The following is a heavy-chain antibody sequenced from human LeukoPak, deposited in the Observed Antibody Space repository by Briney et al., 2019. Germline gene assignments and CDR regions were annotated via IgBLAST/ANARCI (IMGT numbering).Heavy chain of an antibody. Sequence: GGSLRLSCEASGFTFSSYGMHWVRQAPGKGLEWVAVISYDGSNKYYADSVKGRFTISRDNSKNTLYLQMNSLRAEDTAVYYCAKVRNYGDYGYFDYWGQGTLVTVSS. CDR3: AKVRNYGDYGYFDY. V-gene: IGHV3-30*18. CDR2: ISYDGSNK. CDR1: GFTFSSYG. J-gene: IGHJ4*02. D-gene: IGHD4-17*01.